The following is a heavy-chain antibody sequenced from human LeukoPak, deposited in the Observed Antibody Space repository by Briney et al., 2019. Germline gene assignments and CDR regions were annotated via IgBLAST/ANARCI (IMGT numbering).Heavy chain of an antibody. CDR1: GGSISSYY. D-gene: IGHD2-2*01. Sequence: SETLSLTCTVSGGSISSYYWSWIRQPPGKGLKWIGYIYYSGSTNYNPSLKSRVIISVDTSKNQFSLKLSSVTAADTAVYYCAREWPSTSCLDYWGQGTLVTVSS. CDR2: IYYSGST. CDR3: AREWPSTSCLDY. V-gene: IGHV4-59*12. J-gene: IGHJ4*02.